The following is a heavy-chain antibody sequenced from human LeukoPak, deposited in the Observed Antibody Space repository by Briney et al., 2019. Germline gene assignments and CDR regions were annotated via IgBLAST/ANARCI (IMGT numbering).Heavy chain of an antibody. D-gene: IGHD6-13*01. J-gene: IGHJ6*02. V-gene: IGHV4-34*01. CDR3: ARTPAPNSSSWYHYYYYGMDV. CDR1: GGSFSGYY. CDR2: INHSGST. Sequence: SETLSLTCAVYGGSFSGYYWSWIRQPPGKGLEWIGEINHSGSTNYNPSLKSRVTISVDTSKNQFSLKLSSVTAADTAVYYCARTPAPNSSSWYHYYYYGMDVWGQGTTVTVSS.